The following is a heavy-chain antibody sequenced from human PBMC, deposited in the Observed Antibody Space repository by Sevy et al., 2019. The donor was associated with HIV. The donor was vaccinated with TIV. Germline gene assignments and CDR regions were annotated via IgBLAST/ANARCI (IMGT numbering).Heavy chain of an antibody. V-gene: IGHV3-48*03. CDR1: GFTFRTYE. CDR3: AREDDYDYVWGTYRGPYFDF. J-gene: IGHJ4*02. D-gene: IGHD3-16*02. Sequence: GGSLRLSCAASGFTFRTYEMNWVRQAPGKGLEWVSYISSSGSSIYYADSVKGRFTISRDDAKNSLFLLMNSLRAEDTAVYYLAREDDYDYVWGTYRGPYFDFWGQGTLVTVSS. CDR2: ISSSGSSI.